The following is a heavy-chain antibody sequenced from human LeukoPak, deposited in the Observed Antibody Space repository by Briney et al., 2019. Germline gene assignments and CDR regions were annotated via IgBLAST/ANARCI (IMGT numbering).Heavy chain of an antibody. CDR3: ARDGGGYSYGDFDY. V-gene: IGHV3-48*01. Sequence: GGSLRLSCAASGFSFNNYAMYWVRQAPGKGLEWVSYISSSSSTIYYADSVKGRFTISRDNAKNSLYLQMNSLRAEDTAVYYCARDGGGYSYGDFDYWGQGTLVTVSS. CDR2: ISSSSSTI. J-gene: IGHJ4*02. CDR1: GFSFNNYA. D-gene: IGHD5-18*01.